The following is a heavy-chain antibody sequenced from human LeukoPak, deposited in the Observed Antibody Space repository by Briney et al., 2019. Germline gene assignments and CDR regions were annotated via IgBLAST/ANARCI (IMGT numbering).Heavy chain of an antibody. CDR1: GYTFTGYY. D-gene: IGHD6-19*01. CDR2: INPNSGGT. CDR3: ARVYSSGWPIDY. J-gene: IGHJ4*02. V-gene: IGHV1-2*02. Sequence: GASEKVSCEASGYTFTGYYMHWVRQAPGQGLEWMGWINPNSGGTNYAQKLQGRVTMTRDTSISTAYMELSRLRSDDTAVYYCARVYSSGWPIDYWGQGTLFTVSS.